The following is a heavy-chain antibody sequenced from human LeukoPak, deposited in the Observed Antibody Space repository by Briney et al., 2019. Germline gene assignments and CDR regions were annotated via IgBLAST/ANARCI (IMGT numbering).Heavy chain of an antibody. V-gene: IGHV3-64*01. J-gene: IGHJ6*03. CDR1: GFTFSSYA. D-gene: IGHD5-18*01. Sequence: PGGSLRLSCAASGFTFSSYAMHWVRQAPGKGLEYVSAISSNGGSTYYANSVKGRFTISRDNSKNTLYLQMGSLRAEDMAVYYCARAGTRGYVVPGRYMDVWGKGTTVTVSS. CDR2: ISSNGGST. CDR3: ARAGTRGYVVPGRYMDV.